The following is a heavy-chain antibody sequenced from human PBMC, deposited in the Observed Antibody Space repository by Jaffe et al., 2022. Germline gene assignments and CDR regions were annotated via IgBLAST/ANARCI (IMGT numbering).Heavy chain of an antibody. Sequence: QVQLVQSGAEVKKPGSSVKVSCKASGGTFSSYAISWVRQAPGQGLEWMGGIIPIFGTANYAQKFQGRVTITTDESTSTAYMELSSLRSEDTAVYYCARSLTMVRGVIITRYFDYWGQGTLVTVSS. CDR1: GGTFSSYA. CDR3: ARSLTMVRGVIITRYFDY. J-gene: IGHJ4*02. V-gene: IGHV1-69*05. CDR2: IIPIFGTA. D-gene: IGHD3-10*01.